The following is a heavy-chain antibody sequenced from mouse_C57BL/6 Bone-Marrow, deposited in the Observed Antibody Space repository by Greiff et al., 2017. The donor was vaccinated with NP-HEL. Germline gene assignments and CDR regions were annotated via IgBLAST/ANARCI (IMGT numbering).Heavy chain of an antibody. CDR1: GDNFNEDT. Sequence: QVQLQQSGAELVKPGASVKRSCKASGDNFNEDTIHGVKQRAGQGREGSGWLDTGSGSIKYNEKFKDKATLTADKSSSTVYMELSRLTSEDSAVYFCARHETGDGYFDYWGQGTTLTVSS. CDR3: ARHETGDGYFDY. J-gene: IGHJ2*01. V-gene: IGHV1-62-2*01. D-gene: IGHD2-3*01. CDR2: LDTGSGSI.